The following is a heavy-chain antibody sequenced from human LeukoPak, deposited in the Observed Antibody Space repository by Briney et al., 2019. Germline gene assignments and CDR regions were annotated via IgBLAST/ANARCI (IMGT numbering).Heavy chain of an antibody. CDR1: GGSVSSGSCY. D-gene: IGHD3-10*01. CDR3: ARLTLGGSFDY. V-gene: IGHV4-61*01. CDR2: IYYSGST. Sequence: SETLSLTCTVSGGSVSSGSCYWSWIRQPPGKGLEWIGYIYYSGSTNYNPSLKSRVTISVDTSKNQFSLKLSSVTAADTAVYYCARLTLGGSFDYWGQGTLVTVSS. J-gene: IGHJ4*02.